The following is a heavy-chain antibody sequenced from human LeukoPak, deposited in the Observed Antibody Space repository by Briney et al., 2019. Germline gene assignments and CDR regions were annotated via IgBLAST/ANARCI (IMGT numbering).Heavy chain of an antibody. CDR3: ARGPPWEGDRYNYDFDY. CDR1: GYTFTGYY. Sequence: ASVKVSCTASGYTFTGYYMHWVRQAPGQGLEWMGWINPNSGGTNYAQKFQGWVTMTRDTSISTAYMELSRLRSEDTAVYYCARGPPWEGDRYNYDFDYWGQGTLVTVSS. CDR2: INPNSGGT. V-gene: IGHV1-2*04. J-gene: IGHJ4*02. D-gene: IGHD5-24*01.